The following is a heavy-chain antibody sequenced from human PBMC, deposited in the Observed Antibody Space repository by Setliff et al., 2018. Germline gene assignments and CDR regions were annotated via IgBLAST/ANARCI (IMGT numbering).Heavy chain of an antibody. CDR3: AKSSGSSSSTNLEY. V-gene: IGHV3-23*01. D-gene: IGHD6-6*01. CDR1: GGSFSGYY. CDR2: ITDDGGTT. Sequence: ETLSLTCAVYGGSFSGYYWSWIRQPPGKGLEWVSAITDDGGTTHYAGSVMGRFTIARDNSNSALYLQMHSLRVDDTALYYCAKSSGSSSSTNLEYLGPGTLVTVSS. J-gene: IGHJ4*02.